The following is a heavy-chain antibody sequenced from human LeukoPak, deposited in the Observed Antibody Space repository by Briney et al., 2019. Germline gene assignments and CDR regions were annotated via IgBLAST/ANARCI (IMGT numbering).Heavy chain of an antibody. CDR1: GGTFSSYA. J-gene: IGHJ5*02. D-gene: IGHD3-3*01. CDR2: IIPIFGTA. V-gene: IGHV1-69*06. CDR3: ARGLEWLTRRHTWFDP. Sequence: SVKVSCKASGGTFSSYAISWVRQAPGQGLEWMGGIIPIFGTANYAQKFQGRVTITADKSTSTAYMELSSLRSEDTAVYYCARGLEWLTRRHTWFDPWGQGTLVTVSS.